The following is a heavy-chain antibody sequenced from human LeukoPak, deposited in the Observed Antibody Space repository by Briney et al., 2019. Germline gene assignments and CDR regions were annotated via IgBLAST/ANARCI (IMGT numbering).Heavy chain of an antibody. Sequence: VASVKVSCKASGYIFINNWMHWVRQAPGQGLEWIGLINPTGTGTLYAQKFQGRVTITRDMSTSTDYMELSSLRSEDTAVYYCAKGPLNWNYFDYWGQGTLVTVSS. D-gene: IGHD1-20*01. V-gene: IGHV1-46*01. CDR3: AKGPLNWNYFDY. J-gene: IGHJ4*02. CDR1: GYIFINNW. CDR2: INPTGTGT.